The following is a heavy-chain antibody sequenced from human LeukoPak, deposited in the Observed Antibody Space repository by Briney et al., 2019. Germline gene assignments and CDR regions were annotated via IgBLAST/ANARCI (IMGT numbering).Heavy chain of an antibody. J-gene: IGHJ4*02. D-gene: IGHD2-2*01. V-gene: IGHV1-2*02. CDR2: INPNSGGT. CDR1: GYTFTGYY. CDR3: ASDSPYCSSTSCYASY. Sequence: ASVKVSCKASGYTFTGYYMHWVRQAPGQGLEWMGWINPNSGGTNYAQKFQGRVTMTRDTSISTAYMELSRLRSDDTAVYYCASDSPYCSSTSCYASYWGQGTLVTVSS.